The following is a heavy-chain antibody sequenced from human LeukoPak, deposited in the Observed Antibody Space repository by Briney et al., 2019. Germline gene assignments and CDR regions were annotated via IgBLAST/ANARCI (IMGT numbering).Heavy chain of an antibody. D-gene: IGHD3-10*01. J-gene: IGHJ5*02. CDR3: ARVPRSGSYYGFDP. Sequence: LESLCLTRAVSGGSLSSYYWSSIWQRPRERLWRGGYIYYSVGTNYTTPPKSRVTISVETSMKQFPLKRSSMTAADTAVYFCARVPRSGSYYGFDPWGQGTLVTVSS. V-gene: IGHV4-59*01. CDR1: GGSLSSYY. CDR2: IYYSVGT.